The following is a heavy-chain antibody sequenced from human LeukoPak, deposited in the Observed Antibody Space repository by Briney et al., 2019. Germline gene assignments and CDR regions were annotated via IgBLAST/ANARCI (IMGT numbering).Heavy chain of an antibody. CDR3: ARGTDSYGYGGYYYYYMDV. D-gene: IGHD5-18*01. CDR1: GGSISSGSYY. J-gene: IGHJ6*03. V-gene: IGHV4-61*02. CDR2: IYTSGST. Sequence: SETLSLTCTVSGGSISSGSYYWSWIRQPAGKGLEWIGRIYTSGSTNYNPSLKSRVTISVDTSKKQFSLKLSSVTAAETAVYYCARGTDSYGYGGYYYYYMDVWGKGTTVTISS.